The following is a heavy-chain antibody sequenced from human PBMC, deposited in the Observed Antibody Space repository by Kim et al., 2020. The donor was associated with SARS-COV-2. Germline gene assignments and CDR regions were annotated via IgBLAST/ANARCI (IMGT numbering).Heavy chain of an antibody. CDR1: GGSVRSGGYA. CDR2: IYHSGST. CDR3: ARSQTMVLDV. Sequence: SETLSLTCAVSGGSVRSGGYAWSWIRQPPGKGLEWVCYIYHSGSTYYNPSLKSRVTVSVDRSKNQFSLKLSSVTAADTAVYYCARSQTMVLDVWGQGTTASVSS. D-gene: IGHD3-10*01. V-gene: IGHV4-30-2*01. J-gene: IGHJ6*02.